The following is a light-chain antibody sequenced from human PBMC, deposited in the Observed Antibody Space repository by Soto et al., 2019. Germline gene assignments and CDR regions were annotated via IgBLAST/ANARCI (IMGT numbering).Light chain of an antibody. J-gene: IGLJ1*01. CDR1: SSDVGGYNY. CDR3: CSYAGSYTYV. Sequence: QSALTQPASVPGSPGQSITISCTGTSSDVGGYNYVSWYQQHPGKAPKLMIYEVSNRPSGVSNRFSGSKSGNTASLTISGLQAEDEADYYCCSYAGSYTYVFGTGTKVTVL. CDR2: EVS. V-gene: IGLV2-14*01.